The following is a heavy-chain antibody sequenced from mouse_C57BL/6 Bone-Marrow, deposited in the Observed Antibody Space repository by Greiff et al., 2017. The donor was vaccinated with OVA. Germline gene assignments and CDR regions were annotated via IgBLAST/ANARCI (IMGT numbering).Heavy chain of an antibody. CDR2: INPNNGGT. D-gene: IGHD3-2*02. V-gene: IGHV1-18*01. CDR1: GYTFTDYN. CDR3: ARHGTAQATRGPLDY. Sequence: VQLQQSGPELVKPGASVKIPCKASGYTFTDYNMDWVKQSHGKSLEWIGDINPNNGGTIYNQKFKGKATLTVDKSSSTAYMELRSLTSEDTAVYYCARHGTAQATRGPLDYWGQGTTLTVSS. J-gene: IGHJ2*01.